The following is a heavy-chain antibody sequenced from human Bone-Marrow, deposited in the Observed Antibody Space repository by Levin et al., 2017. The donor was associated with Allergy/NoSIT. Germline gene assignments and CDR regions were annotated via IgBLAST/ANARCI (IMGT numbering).Heavy chain of an antibody. V-gene: IGHV3-11*01. CDR1: GFTFSDYY. Sequence: LSLTCAASGFTFSDYYMSWIRQAPGKGLEWVSYISSSGSTIYYADSVKGRFTISRDNAKNSLYLQMNSLRAEDTAVYYCARSRPYYGMDVWGQGTTVTVSS. D-gene: IGHD6-6*01. CDR3: ARSRPYYGMDV. CDR2: ISSSGSTI. J-gene: IGHJ6*02.